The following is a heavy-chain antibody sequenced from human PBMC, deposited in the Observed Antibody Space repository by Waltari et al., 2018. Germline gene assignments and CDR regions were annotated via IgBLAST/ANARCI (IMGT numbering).Heavy chain of an antibody. CDR3: ARRIATQRDSFDY. CDR1: NGSIASSGYY. D-gene: IGHD6-6*01. Sequence: QVQLQESGPGLVKPSETLSLTCIVSNGSIASSGYYWGWIRQPPGKGLEWIGNIYYTWSTYYTPSLKSRVAMSVDTSKNHFSLTLSFVTAADTAVYYCARRIATQRDSFDYWGQGIPVTVSS. V-gene: IGHV4-39*01. CDR2: IYYTWST. J-gene: IGHJ4*02.